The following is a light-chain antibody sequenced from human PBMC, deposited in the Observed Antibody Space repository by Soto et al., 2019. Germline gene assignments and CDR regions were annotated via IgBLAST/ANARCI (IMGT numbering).Light chain of an antibody. V-gene: IGKV3-15*01. J-gene: IGKJ1*01. CDR2: GAS. Sequence: EIVMTQSPATLSVPPGERATLSCRASQSVSSNLAWYQQKPGQAPRLLIYGASTRATGIPARFSGSGSGTELTLTISSLQSEDFAVYYCQQYNNRPPWTFGQGTKVDIK. CDR3: QQYNNRPPWT. CDR1: QSVSSN.